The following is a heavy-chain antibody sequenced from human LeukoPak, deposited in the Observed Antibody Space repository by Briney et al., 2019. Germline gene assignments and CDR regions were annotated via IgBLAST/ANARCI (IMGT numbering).Heavy chain of an antibody. J-gene: IGHJ4*02. CDR1: GYTFTSYY. Sequence: ASVKVSCKASGYTFTSYYMHWVRQAPGQGLEWMGIINPSGGSTSYAQKFQGRVTMTRDMSTSTVYMELSSLRSEDTAVYYCARYFGDLGVTDYWGQGTLVTVSS. V-gene: IGHV1-46*03. CDR2: INPSGGST. D-gene: IGHD3-3*01. CDR3: ARYFGDLGVTDY.